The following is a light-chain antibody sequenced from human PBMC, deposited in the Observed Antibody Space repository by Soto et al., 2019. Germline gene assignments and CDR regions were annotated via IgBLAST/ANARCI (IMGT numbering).Light chain of an antibody. V-gene: IGLV1-40*01. CDR1: SSNIGAGYD. CDR3: QSYDSSLPVV. Sequence: QPVLTQPPSVSGAPGQRVTISCTGSSSNIGAGYDVHWYQQFPGTAPKLLIYGNSNRPSGVPDRFSGSKSGTSASLAITGLQAEDEADYYCQSYDSSLPVVFGGGTKLTVL. J-gene: IGLJ2*01. CDR2: GNS.